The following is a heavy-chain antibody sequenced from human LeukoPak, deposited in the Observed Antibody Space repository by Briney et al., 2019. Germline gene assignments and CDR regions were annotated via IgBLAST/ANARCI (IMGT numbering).Heavy chain of an antibody. J-gene: IGHJ3*02. CDR1: GLTFSSYA. V-gene: IGHV3-30*01. CDR3: ARGQLQLRSNRIRVDAFDI. Sequence: GRSLRLSCAASGLTFSSYAMHWVRQAPGKGLEWVAVISYDGSNKYYADSVKGRFTISRDNSKNTLYLQMNSLRAEDTAVYYCARGQLQLRSNRIRVDAFDIWGQGTMVTVSS. D-gene: IGHD5-18*01. CDR2: ISYDGSNK.